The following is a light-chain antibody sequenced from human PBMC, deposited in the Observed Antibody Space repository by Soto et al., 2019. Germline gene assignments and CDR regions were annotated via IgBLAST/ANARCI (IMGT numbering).Light chain of an antibody. Sequence: EIVLTQSPGTLSLSPGERATLSCRASQSLSSSYLAWYQQKPGQAPRLLIYDASSRATGIPDRFSGSGSGTDFTLTISRLEPEDFAVYYCQQYGSSPRTFGQGTNVEIK. CDR3: QQYGSSPRT. J-gene: IGKJ1*01. CDR2: DAS. CDR1: QSLSSSY. V-gene: IGKV3-20*01.